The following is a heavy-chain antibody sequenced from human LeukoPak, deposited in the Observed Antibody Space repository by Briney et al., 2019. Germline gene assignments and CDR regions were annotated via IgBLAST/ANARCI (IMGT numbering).Heavy chain of an antibody. D-gene: IGHD6-19*01. CDR3: ARYGGSGWSGYYFDY. CDR2: IYTSGST. V-gene: IGHV4-4*07. J-gene: IGHJ4*02. CDR1: GGSISSYY. Sequence: SETLSLPCTVSGGSISSYYWSWIRQPAGKGLEWIGRIYTSGSTNYNPSLKSRVTMSVGTSKNQFSLKLSSVTAADTAVYYCARYGGSGWSGYYFDYWGQGTLVTVSS.